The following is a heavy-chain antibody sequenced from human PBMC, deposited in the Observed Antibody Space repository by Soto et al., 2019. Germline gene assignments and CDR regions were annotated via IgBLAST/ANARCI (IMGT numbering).Heavy chain of an antibody. J-gene: IGHJ6*02. CDR1: GGSISSSNW. Sequence: SETLSLTCAVSGGSISSSNWWSWVREPPGKGLEWIGEIDHSGSSNYNASVKSRLTISVDKSKNKFSLKLSSLTAADTAVYYCARVTAGYSYGGYYYYYGMDVWGQGTKVTVSS. V-gene: IGHV4-4*02. D-gene: IGHD5-18*01. CDR3: ARVTAGYSYGGYYYYYGMDV. CDR2: IDHSGSS.